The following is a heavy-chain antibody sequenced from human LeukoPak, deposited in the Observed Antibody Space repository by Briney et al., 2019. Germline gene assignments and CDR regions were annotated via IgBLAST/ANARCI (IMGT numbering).Heavy chain of an antibody. CDR2: INTDGSST. J-gene: IGHJ5*02. D-gene: IGHD6-6*01. Sequence: PGGSLRLSCAASGFTFSSYWMHWVRQAPGKGLVWVSRINTDGSSTSYADSVKGRFTISRDNAKNTLYLQMNSLRAEDTAVYYCAREYSSLGPNWYDPWGQGTLVTVSS. V-gene: IGHV3-74*01. CDR3: AREYSSLGPNWYDP. CDR1: GFTFSSYW.